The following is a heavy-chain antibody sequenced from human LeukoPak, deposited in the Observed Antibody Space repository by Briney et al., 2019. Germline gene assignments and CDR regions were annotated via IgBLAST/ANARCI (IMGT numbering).Heavy chain of an antibody. CDR1: GGSITSTNY. CDR3: AREGGPYRPLDY. CDR2: VNLQGST. Sequence: KPSGTLSLTCGVSGGSITSTNYWTWVRQPPGKGLEWIGEVNLQGSTNYNPSLVGRVAISVDMSENHISLQLTSVTAADTAVYYCAREGGPYRPLDYSGQGTLVTVSS. V-gene: IGHV4-4*02. J-gene: IGHJ4*02.